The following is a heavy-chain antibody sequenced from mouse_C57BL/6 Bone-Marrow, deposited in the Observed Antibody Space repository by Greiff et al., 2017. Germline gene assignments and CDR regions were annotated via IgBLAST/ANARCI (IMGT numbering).Heavy chain of an antibody. J-gene: IGHJ1*03. CDR2: INPSSGYT. Sequence: QVQLQQSGAELARPGASVKMSCKASGYTFTSYTMHWVKQRPGQGLEWIGYINPSSGYTKYNQKFKDKATLTEDNSSSTAYMQLSRLTSEDSAVYYCARYYGSSYWYFDVWGTGTTVTVSS. D-gene: IGHD1-1*01. CDR1: GYTFTSYT. CDR3: ARYYGSSYWYFDV. V-gene: IGHV1-4*01.